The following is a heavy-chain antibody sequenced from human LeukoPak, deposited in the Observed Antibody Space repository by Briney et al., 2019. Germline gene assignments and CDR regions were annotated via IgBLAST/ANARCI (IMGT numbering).Heavy chain of an antibody. D-gene: IGHD5-24*01. CDR3: ARGIDGYNSDY. CDR1: GGTFSSYA. Sequence: ASVKVSCKASGGTFSSYAISWVRQAPGQGLEWMGGIIPVFGTANYAQKFQGRVTITADKSTSTAYMELSSLRSEDTAVYYCARGIDGYNSDYWGQGTLVTVSS. V-gene: IGHV1-69*06. CDR2: IIPVFGTA. J-gene: IGHJ4*02.